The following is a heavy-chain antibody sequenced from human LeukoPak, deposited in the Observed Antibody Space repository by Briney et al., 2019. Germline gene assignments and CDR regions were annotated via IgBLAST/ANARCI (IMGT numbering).Heavy chain of an antibody. D-gene: IGHD6-19*01. CDR2: IYHSGST. CDR3: ARLGIAVAEA. CDR1: GYSISSGYY. J-gene: IGHJ5*02. V-gene: IGHV4-38-2*02. Sequence: SQTLSLTCTVSGYSISSGYYWGWIRQPPGKGLEWIGSIYHSGSTYYNPSLKSRVTISVDTSKNQFSLKLSSVTAADTAVYYCARLGIAVAEAWGQGTLVTVSS.